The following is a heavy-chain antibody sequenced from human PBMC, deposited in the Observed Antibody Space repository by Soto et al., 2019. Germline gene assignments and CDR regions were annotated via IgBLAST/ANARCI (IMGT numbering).Heavy chain of an antibody. Sequence: ASVKVSCKASGYTFTSYDINWVRQATGQGLEWMGWMNPNSGNTDYAQKFQSRVTMTRNTSISTAYMELSSLRSEDTAVYYCARERSYGHDYWGQGTLVTVSS. D-gene: IGHD5-18*01. J-gene: IGHJ4*02. CDR2: MNPNSGNT. V-gene: IGHV1-8*01. CDR1: GYTFTSYD. CDR3: ARERSYGHDY.